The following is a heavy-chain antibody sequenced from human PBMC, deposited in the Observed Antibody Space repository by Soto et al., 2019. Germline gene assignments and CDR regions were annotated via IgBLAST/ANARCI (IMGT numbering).Heavy chain of an antibody. CDR1: GFTFSSYA. D-gene: IGHD4-17*01. J-gene: IGHJ6*02. Sequence: QVQLVESGGGVVQPGRSLRLSCAASGFTFSSYAMHWVRQAPGKGLEWVAVISYDGRNKYDADSVKGRFTISRDNSKNTLHLQMNSLRAEVTAVYYCARAGAVTTDYYYYGMDVWGQGTTVTVSS. V-gene: IGHV3-30*04. CDR2: ISYDGRNK. CDR3: ARAGAVTTDYYYYGMDV.